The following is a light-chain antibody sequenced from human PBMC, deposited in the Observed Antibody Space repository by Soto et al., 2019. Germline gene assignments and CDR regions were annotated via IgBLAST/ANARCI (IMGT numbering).Light chain of an antibody. CDR3: QQYGSSLYT. CDR1: QSVSSSY. J-gene: IGKJ2*01. V-gene: IGKV3-20*01. Sequence: EIVLTQSPGSLSLSLGERATLSCRASQSVSSSYLAWYQQKPGQAPRLLIYGASSRATGIPDRFSGSGSGTDFNLTISRLESEDCAVYYCQQYGSSLYTFGQGTKLEIK. CDR2: GAS.